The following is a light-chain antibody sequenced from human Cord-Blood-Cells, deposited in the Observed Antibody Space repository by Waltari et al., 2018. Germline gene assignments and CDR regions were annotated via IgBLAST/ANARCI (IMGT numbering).Light chain of an antibody. CDR1: SSDVGGYNY. Sequence: QSALTQPPSASESPGPSVTISCPGTSSDVGGYNYVSWYQQHPGKAPKLMIYEVSKRPSGVPDRFSGSKSGNTASLTVSGLQAEDEADYYCSSYAGSNNLVFGGGTKLTVL. CDR3: SSYAGSNNLV. V-gene: IGLV2-8*01. J-gene: IGLJ3*02. CDR2: EVS.